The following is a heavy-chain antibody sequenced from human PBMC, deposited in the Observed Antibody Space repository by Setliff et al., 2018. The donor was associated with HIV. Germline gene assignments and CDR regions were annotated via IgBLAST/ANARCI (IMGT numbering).Heavy chain of an antibody. CDR3: AKETVDCSGGSCSKYLQH. J-gene: IGHJ1*01. CDR2: IGGSGGSNK. V-gene: IGHV3-23*01. Sequence: PGGSLRLSCAANGFSFSSYAMNWVRQTPGKGLEWVSGIGGSGGSNKKYAESAKGRFTISRDNSENTLYLQMNSLRVEDTAVYYCAKETVDCSGGSCSKYLQHWGQGTLVTVSS. D-gene: IGHD2-15*01. CDR1: GFSFSSYA.